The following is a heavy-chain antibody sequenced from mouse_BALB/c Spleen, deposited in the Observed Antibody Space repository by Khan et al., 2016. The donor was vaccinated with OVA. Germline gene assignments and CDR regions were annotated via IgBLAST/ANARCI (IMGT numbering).Heavy chain of an antibody. CDR3: AKGVWSYYYALDY. J-gene: IGHJ4*01. CDR1: GFSLTDYG. Sequence: QVRLQQSGPGLVAPSQSLSITCTVSGFSLTDYGVSWIRQPPGKGLEWLGVIWGGGSTYYNSALKSRLSISKDNSKSQVFLKMSSLQTDDTAMYYGAKGVWSYYYALDYWGQGTSVTVSS. CDR2: IWGGGST. V-gene: IGHV2-6-5*01.